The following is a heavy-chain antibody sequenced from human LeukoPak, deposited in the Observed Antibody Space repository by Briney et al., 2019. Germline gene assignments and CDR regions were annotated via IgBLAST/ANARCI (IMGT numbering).Heavy chain of an antibody. V-gene: IGHV1-69*13. D-gene: IGHD3-10*01. J-gene: IGHJ5*02. Sequence: ASVTVSCKASGGTFSSYAISWVRQAPGQGLEWMGGIIPIFGTANYAQKFQGRVTITPDESTSTAYMELSSLRSDDTAVYYCARDHRTGGAYYYGSGSPNWFDPWGQGTLVTVSS. CDR2: IIPIFGTA. CDR3: ARDHRTGGAYYYGSGSPNWFDP. CDR1: GGTFSSYA.